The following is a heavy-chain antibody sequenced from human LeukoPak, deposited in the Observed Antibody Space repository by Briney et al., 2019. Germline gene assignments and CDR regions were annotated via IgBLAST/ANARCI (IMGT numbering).Heavy chain of an antibody. CDR1: GGSFSGYY. Sequence: PSETLSLTCAVYGGSFSGYYWSWIRQPPGKGLEWIGEINHSGSTNYNPSLKSRVTISVDTSKNQFSLKLSSVTAADTAVYYCARGRGTVLRFLEWLLTPPTNTIIHFDYWGQGTLVTVSS. D-gene: IGHD3-3*01. J-gene: IGHJ4*02. V-gene: IGHV4-34*01. CDR2: INHSGST. CDR3: ARGRGTVLRFLEWLLTPPTNTIIHFDY.